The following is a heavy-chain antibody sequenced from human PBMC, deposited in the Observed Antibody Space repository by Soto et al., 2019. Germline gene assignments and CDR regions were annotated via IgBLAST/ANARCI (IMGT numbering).Heavy chain of an antibody. Sequence: QVQLQESGPGLVKPSQTLSLTCTVSGGSISSGGYYWSWIRQHPGKGLGWIGYIYYSGTTYYNPSLKSRVTISVDTSKNQFSLKLTSVTAADTAVYYCARAGYCSGGSCYGVFDYWGQGTLVTVSS. V-gene: IGHV4-31*03. CDR2: IYYSGTT. CDR3: ARAGYCSGGSCYGVFDY. D-gene: IGHD2-15*01. CDR1: GGSISSGGYY. J-gene: IGHJ4*02.